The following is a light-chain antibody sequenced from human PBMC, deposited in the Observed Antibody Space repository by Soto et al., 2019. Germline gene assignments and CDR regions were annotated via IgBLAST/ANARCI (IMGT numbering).Light chain of an antibody. V-gene: IGKV1-39*01. CDR1: KSIGTY. J-gene: IGKJ2*01. CDR2: AAS. Sequence: IQMTHSPSSLSASVGDRVTITCRASKSIGTYLNWYQQKPGRAPKLLIYAASSLQSVVPSMFSGSGSGTYFSLTITILQPEDVATYYCQQSFTTSSTFGQGTNLESK. CDR3: QQSFTTSST.